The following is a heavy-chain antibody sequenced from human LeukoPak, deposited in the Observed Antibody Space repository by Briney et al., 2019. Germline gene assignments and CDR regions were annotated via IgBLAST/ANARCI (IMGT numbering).Heavy chain of an antibody. CDR3: ARDRPNYYGSDGHYYRRDGDY. V-gene: IGHV3-23*01. CDR1: GSTFSIYA. J-gene: IGHJ4*02. CDR2: ITSRGEST. Sequence: GGSLRLSCAASGSTFSIYAMSWVRQAPGKGLQWVSSITSRGESTWYVDSVKGRFTITRDNSENTLYLQMHSLRAEDTAVYYCARDRPNYYGSDGHYYRRDGDYWGRGTLVTVSS. D-gene: IGHD3-22*01.